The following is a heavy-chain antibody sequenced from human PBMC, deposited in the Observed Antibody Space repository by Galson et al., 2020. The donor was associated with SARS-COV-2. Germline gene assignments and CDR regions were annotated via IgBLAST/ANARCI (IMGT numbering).Heavy chain of an antibody. J-gene: IGHJ5*02. CDR2: ISSSSSYI. Sequence: SCAASGFTFSSYSMNWVRQAPGKGLEWVSSISSSSSYIYYADSVKGRFTISRDNAKNSLYLQMNSLRAEDTAVYYCARGRARDIVLMVYAENNWFGPWGQGTLVTVSS. V-gene: IGHV3-21*01. D-gene: IGHD2-8*01. CDR3: ARGRARDIVLMVYAENNWFGP. CDR1: GFTFSSYS.